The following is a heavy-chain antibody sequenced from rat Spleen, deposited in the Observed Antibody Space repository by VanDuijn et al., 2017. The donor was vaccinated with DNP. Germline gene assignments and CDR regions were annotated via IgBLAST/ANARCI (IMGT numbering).Heavy chain of an antibody. CDR1: GFTFSDYY. J-gene: IGHJ4*01. CDR2: ISYDGGST. V-gene: IGHV5-22*01. D-gene: IGHD1-11*01. Sequence: EVQLVESGGGLVQPGRSLKLSCAASGFTFSDYYMAWVRQAPTKGLEWVAYISYDGGSTYYGDSVKGRFTISRDNAKSTLYLQMNSLRSEDMATYYCAREGTYAMDAWGQGTSVTVSS. CDR3: AREGTYAMDA.